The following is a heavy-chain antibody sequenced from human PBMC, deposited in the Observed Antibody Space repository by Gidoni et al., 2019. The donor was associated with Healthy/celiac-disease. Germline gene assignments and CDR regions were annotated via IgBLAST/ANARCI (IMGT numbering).Heavy chain of an antibody. CDR1: GGSFSGYY. J-gene: IGHJ4*02. D-gene: IGHD2-15*01. CDR3: ARGPYCSGGSCYSRDY. Sequence: QVQLQQWGAGLLKPSETLSLTCAVYGGSFSGYYWSWIRQPPGKGLEWIGEINHSGSTNYNPSLKSRVTISVDTSKNQFSLKLSSVTAADTAVYYCARGPYCSGGSCYSRDYWGQGTLVTVSS. CDR2: INHSGST. V-gene: IGHV4-34*01.